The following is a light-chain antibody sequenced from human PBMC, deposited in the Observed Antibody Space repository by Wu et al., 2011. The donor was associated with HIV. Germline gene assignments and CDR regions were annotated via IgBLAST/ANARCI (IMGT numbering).Light chain of an antibody. J-gene: IGKJ2*03. Sequence: PRLLIHDSSNRATGIPARFSGDGSGTDFTLTISRLEPEDFAVYYCQQYGSSPPYSFGQGTKLEIK. CDR2: DSS. CDR3: QQYGSSPPYS. V-gene: IGKV3D-20*01.